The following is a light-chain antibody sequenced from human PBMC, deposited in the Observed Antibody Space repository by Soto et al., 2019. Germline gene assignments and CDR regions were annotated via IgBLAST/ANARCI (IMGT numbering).Light chain of an antibody. CDR3: QSYDISLHNYV. CDR2: GDN. V-gene: IGLV1-40*01. CDR1: TSNIGAPYD. Sequence: VLTQPPSVSVAPGQRVSISCTGSTSNIGAPYDVHWYQHLPGTAPKLLIYGDNNRPSGVPDRFSGSKSGTSASLAITRLQAEDEADYYCQSYDISLHNYVFGTGTKLTVL. J-gene: IGLJ1*01.